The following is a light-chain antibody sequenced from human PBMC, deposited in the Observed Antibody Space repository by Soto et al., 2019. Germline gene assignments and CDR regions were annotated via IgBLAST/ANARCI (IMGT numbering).Light chain of an antibody. J-gene: IGKJ1*01. CDR3: QQHNGYSERM. CDR2: AAS. V-gene: IGKV1-12*01. Sequence: DIQMTQSPSSVSASVGDRVTITCRSSEDISTWLAWYQQKPGKAPKLLIYAASSLQSGVPSRFSGSGSGTEFTLTISSLQPDDFATYYCQQHNGYSERMFGQGTKVDIK. CDR1: EDISTW.